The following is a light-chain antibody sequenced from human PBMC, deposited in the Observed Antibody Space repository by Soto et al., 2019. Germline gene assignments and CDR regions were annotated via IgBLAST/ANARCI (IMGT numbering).Light chain of an antibody. V-gene: IGKV3-11*01. J-gene: IGKJ4*01. CDR2: DAS. Sequence: EIVLTQSPATLSWSPGERATLSCRASQSVSIYLAWYQRKPGQAPRLLIYDASNRATGIPARFSGSGSGTDFTLTIGSLEPEDSAVYYCQQRSNWPPFTFGGGTKVEIK. CDR3: QQRSNWPPFT. CDR1: QSVSIY.